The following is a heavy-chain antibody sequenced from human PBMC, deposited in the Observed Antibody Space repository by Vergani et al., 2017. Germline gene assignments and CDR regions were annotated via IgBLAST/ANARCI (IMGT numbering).Heavy chain of an antibody. CDR3: ASTRSPLPPDYYCYGMDV. V-gene: IGHV1-18*01. CDR1: GYTFTSYG. D-gene: IGHD1-26*01. J-gene: IGHJ6*02. Sequence: QVQLVQSGAEVKKPGASVKVSCKASGYTFTSYGISWVRQAPGQGLEWMGWISAYNGNTKYSQKFQGRVTITRDTAASTAYMELSSLRSEDTAVYYCASTRSPLPPDYYCYGMDVWGQGTTVTVSS. CDR2: ISAYNGNT.